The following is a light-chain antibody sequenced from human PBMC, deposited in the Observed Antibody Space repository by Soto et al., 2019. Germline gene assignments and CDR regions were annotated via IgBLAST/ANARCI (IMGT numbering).Light chain of an antibody. CDR3: QQYLSNPLT. Sequence: DIVMTQSPDSLPVSLGERATINCKSSQSVLYSSNNKNYLAWYQQKPGQPPQLLIYWASTRESGVPDRFTGSGSGTDFTRTISSLQAEDVAVYYCQQYLSNPLTFGGGTKVEIK. J-gene: IGKJ4*01. CDR2: WAS. CDR1: QSVLYSSNNKNY. V-gene: IGKV4-1*01.